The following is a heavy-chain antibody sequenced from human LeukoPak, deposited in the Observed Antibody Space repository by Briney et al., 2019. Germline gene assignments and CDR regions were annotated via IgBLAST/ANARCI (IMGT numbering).Heavy chain of an antibody. Sequence: SETLSLTCTVSGGSISSYYWSWIRQPPGKGLEWIGYVYYSGNTNYSPSLKSRVSISVDTSKNRFSLKLSSVTAADTAVYYCARAIAKWFGEFPLVFDPWGQGTLVTVSS. D-gene: IGHD3-10*01. CDR3: ARAIAKWFGEFPLVFDP. CDR1: GGSISSYY. CDR2: VYYSGNT. J-gene: IGHJ5*02. V-gene: IGHV4-59*01.